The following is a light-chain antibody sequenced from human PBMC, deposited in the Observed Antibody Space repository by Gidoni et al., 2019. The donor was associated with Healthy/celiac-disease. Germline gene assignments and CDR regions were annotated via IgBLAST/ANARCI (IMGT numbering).Light chain of an antibody. CDR2: GAS. V-gene: IGKV3-20*01. CDR1: QSVSSSY. J-gene: IGKJ2*01. CDR3: QQYGSSPMYT. Sequence: EIVLTQSPGTLSLSPGERATLSCRASQSVSSSYLAWYQQKPSQAPRLLIYGASSRATGIPDRFSGSRSGTDFPLTISRLEPEDFAVYYCQQYGSSPMYTFGQGTKLEIK.